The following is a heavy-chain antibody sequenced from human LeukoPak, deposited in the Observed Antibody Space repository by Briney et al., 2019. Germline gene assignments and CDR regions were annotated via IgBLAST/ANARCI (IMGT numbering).Heavy chain of an antibody. D-gene: IGHD6-13*01. Sequence: SETLSLTCIVSGDSISNYYWSWIRQPPGKGLEWIGYIYYSGSTNYNPSLKSRVTISVDTSKNQLSLKLSFVTAAPTAVYYCGTVHNSRPYWFDPWGQGTLVTVSS. V-gene: IGHV4-59*01. J-gene: IGHJ5*02. CDR2: IYYSGST. CDR1: GDSISNYY. CDR3: GTVHNSRPYWFDP.